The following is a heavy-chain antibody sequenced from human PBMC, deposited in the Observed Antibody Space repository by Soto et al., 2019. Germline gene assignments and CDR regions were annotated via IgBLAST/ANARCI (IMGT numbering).Heavy chain of an antibody. J-gene: IGHJ4*02. V-gene: IGHV3-23*01. D-gene: IGHD2-2*01. CDR1: GFTFSSYA. Sequence: EVQLLESGGGLVQPGGSLRLSCAASGFTFSSYAMSWVRQAPGKGLEWVSAISGSGGSTYYADSVKGRFTISRDNSKNTLYLQMNSLRAEDTAVYYCAKFVVVPAATGGYFDYWGQGTLVTVSS. CDR3: AKFVVVPAATGGYFDY. CDR2: ISGSGGST.